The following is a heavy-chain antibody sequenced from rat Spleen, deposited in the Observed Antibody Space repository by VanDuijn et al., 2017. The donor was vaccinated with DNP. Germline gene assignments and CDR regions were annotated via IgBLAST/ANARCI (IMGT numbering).Heavy chain of an antibody. J-gene: IGHJ2*01. CDR3: ASRPPPTRGPFDY. CDR1: GFSFSDYY. CDR2: ISYNGGTP. V-gene: IGHV5-7*01. D-gene: IGHD1-4*01. Sequence: EVQLVESGGGLVQPGRSLKLSCAASGFSFSDYYMAWVRQAPAKGLEWVATISYNGGTPYYRDSVKGRFTISRDNAQSTLYLQMDSLRSEDTATYYCASRPPPTRGPFDYWGQGVTVTVSS.